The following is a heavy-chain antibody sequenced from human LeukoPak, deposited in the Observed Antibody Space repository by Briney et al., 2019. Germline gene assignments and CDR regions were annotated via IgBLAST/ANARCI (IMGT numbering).Heavy chain of an antibody. CDR2: ISYDGSNK. Sequence: GSLRLSCAASGFTFSSYGMHWVRQAPGKGLEWVAVISYDGSNKYYADSVKGRFTISRDNSKNTLYLQMNSLRAEDTAVYYCANLVGATNSYYYYGMDVWGQGTTVTVSS. CDR1: GFTFSSYG. J-gene: IGHJ6*02. D-gene: IGHD1-26*01. CDR3: ANLVGATNSYYYYGMDV. V-gene: IGHV3-30*18.